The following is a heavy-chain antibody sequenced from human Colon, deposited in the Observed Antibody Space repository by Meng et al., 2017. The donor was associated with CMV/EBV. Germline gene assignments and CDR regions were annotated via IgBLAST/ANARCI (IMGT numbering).Heavy chain of an antibody. CDR2: LGSSGDNT. CDR1: GFTFVSYV. CDR3: VKGEHLVFQH. D-gene: IGHD6-6*01. Sequence: GGSLRLSCAASGFTFVSYVMSWVRQAPGKGLEWVSSLGSSGDNTYYTDAVKGRFTISRDNSKNMLFLEMNNLRGEDTAIYYCVKGEHLVFQHGGQGTLVTVSS. J-gene: IGHJ1*01. V-gene: IGHV3-23*01.